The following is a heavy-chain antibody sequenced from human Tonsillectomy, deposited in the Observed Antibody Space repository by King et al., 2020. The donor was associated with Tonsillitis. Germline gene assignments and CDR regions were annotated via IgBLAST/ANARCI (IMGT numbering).Heavy chain of an antibody. CDR2: ISSDGSNK. CDR1: GFIFSNYT. CDR3: ATLLVDSGSYYNNWFDP. D-gene: IGHD3-10*01. V-gene: IGHV3-30-3*01. Sequence: VQLVESAGGVVQPGRSLRLSCAASGFIFSNYTMHWVRQTPGKGLEWVAVISSDGSNKYYANSVKGRFTISRDNSKKTLYLRMNSLRAEDTAVYYCATLLVDSGSYYNNWFDPWGQGTLVTVSS. J-gene: IGHJ5*02.